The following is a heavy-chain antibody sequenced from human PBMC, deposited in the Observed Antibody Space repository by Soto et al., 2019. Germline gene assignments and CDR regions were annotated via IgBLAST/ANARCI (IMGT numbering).Heavy chain of an antibody. CDR1: GFTFSSYA. CDR3: ARRGPGTYFDY. Sequence: EVQLLESGGGLVQPGGSLRLCCAASGFTFSSYAMNWVRQAPGKGLEWVSVISGSGGSTYYADSVKGRFTISRDNSKNTLYLQMNSLRAEDTAVYYCARRGPGTYFDYWGQGTLVTVSS. J-gene: IGHJ4*02. CDR2: ISGSGGST. V-gene: IGHV3-23*01. D-gene: IGHD6-13*01.